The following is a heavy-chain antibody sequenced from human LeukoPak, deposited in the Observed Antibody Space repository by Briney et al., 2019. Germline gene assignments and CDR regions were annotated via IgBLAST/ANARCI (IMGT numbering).Heavy chain of an antibody. D-gene: IGHD3-16*01. CDR3: ARDSSWGWLTVDY. Sequence: PMASVKVSCKASGYTFSSHYMHWVRQAPGQGLEWMGVISPSGDATLYAQKFQGRVTMTRDTSTSTLYMDLNSLRSEDTAVYFCARDSSWGWLTVDYWGQGTLVTVSS. V-gene: IGHV1-46*01. CDR2: ISPSGDAT. CDR1: GYTFSSHY. J-gene: IGHJ4*02.